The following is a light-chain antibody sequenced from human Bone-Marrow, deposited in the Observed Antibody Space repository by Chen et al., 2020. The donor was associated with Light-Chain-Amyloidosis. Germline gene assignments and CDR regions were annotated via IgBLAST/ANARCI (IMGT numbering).Light chain of an antibody. CDR3: QQYNDWPRT. V-gene: IGKV3-15*01. CDR1: QSVSGN. CDR2: GAS. Sequence: IVMTQSPATLSVSPGERATLSCRASQSVSGNLAWYQQKPGQAPRLLIHGASTRATGIPARFSGSGSETEFTLTINSLQSEDFAVYYCQQYNDWPRTFGQGTKVDIK. J-gene: IGKJ1*01.